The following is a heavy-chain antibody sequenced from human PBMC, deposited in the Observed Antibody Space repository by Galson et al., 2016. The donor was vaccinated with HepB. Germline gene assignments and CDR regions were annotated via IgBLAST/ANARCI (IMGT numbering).Heavy chain of an antibody. CDR3: ARHAPGLDYDYVWGSYRYRSGSFDY. CDR2: IYYNGST. J-gene: IGHJ4*02. CDR1: GGSISRSSYY. V-gene: IGHV4-39*01. Sequence: ETLSLTCIVSGGSISRSSYYWDWTRQPPGKGLEWIGSIYYNGSTYYNPSLKSRVTISVDTSKNQFSLRLSSVTAADTAVYYCARHAPGLDYDYVWGSYRYRSGSFDYWGQGTLVTVSS. D-gene: IGHD3-16*02.